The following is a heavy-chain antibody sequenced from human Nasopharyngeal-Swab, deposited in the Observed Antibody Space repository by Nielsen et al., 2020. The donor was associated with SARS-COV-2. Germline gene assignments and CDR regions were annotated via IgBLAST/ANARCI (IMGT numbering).Heavy chain of an antibody. Sequence: GGSLRFSCAASGFTFSSYAMHWVRQAPGKGLEWVAVISYDGSNKYYADSVKGRFTISRDNSKNTLYLQMNSLRAEDTAVYYCARARQASYYYGMDVWGQGTTVTVSS. V-gene: IGHV3-30*04. D-gene: IGHD6-25*01. CDR1: GFTFSSYA. J-gene: IGHJ6*02. CDR2: ISYDGSNK. CDR3: ARARQASYYYGMDV.